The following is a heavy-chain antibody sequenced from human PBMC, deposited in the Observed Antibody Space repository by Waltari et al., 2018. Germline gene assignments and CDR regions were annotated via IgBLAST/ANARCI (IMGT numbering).Heavy chain of an antibody. Sequence: QVQLQQWGAGLLKPSETLSLSCTVYGGSFSGFYWSWIRQPPGKGLEWIAEINHSGATNYNPSLKSRITISADTSNSRFSLKLTSVTAADTAVYYCARVRYSGTYSFDYWGQGTLVTVSS. D-gene: IGHD1-26*01. V-gene: IGHV4-34*02. CDR1: GGSFSGFY. J-gene: IGHJ4*02. CDR3: ARVRYSGTYSFDY. CDR2: INHSGAT.